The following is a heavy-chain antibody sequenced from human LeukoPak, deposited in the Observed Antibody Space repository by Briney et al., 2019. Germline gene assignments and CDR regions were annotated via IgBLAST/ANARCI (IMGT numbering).Heavy chain of an antibody. J-gene: IGHJ3*01. CDR2: ILEDGSAK. D-gene: IGHD4-11*01. Sequence: GGSLRLSCVASGFTFATYSMTWVRQTPGKGLEWVANILEDGSAKYYVDSVKGRFTISKDNAENSVYLQMNNLRVEDTAVFYCARDPYNTHDSTNFGAFDLWGQGTMVTVSS. V-gene: IGHV3-7*01. CDR1: GFTFATYS. CDR3: ARDPYNTHDSTNFGAFDL.